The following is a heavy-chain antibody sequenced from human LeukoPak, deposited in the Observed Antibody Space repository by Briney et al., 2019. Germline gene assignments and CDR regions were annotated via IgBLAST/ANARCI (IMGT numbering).Heavy chain of an antibody. J-gene: IGHJ4*02. CDR3: ARGGDPIVGATQPFDY. Sequence: GRSLRLSCAASGFTFSSYGMHWVRQAPGKGLEWVAVIWYDGSNKYYADSVKGRFTISRDNSKNTLCLQMNSLRAEDTAVYYCARGGDPIVGATQPFDYWGQGALVTVSS. CDR1: GFTFSSYG. CDR2: IWYDGSNK. V-gene: IGHV3-33*01. D-gene: IGHD1-26*01.